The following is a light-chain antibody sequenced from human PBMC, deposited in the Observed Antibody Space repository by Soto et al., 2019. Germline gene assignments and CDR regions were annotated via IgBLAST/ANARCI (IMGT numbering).Light chain of an antibody. V-gene: IGKV1-5*01. CDR1: ENIRYR. CDR2: DAS. J-gene: IGKJ1*01. CDR3: QQYKSYSWT. Sequence: DIQMTQSPSTLSASVGDRVTITCRASENIRYRLAWYQQKPGQAPKLLIYDASSLESGVPSRFSGSGSGTEFSLTISSLQPDDFATYYCQQYKSYSWTFGQGTKVDIK.